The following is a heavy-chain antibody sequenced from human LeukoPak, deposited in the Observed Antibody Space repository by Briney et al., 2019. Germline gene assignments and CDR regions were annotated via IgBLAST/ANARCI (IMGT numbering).Heavy chain of an antibody. CDR2: ISGSGGST. J-gene: IGHJ4*02. CDR1: GFTFSSYA. Sequence: PGGSLRLSCAASGFTFSSYAMSWVRQAPGKGLEWVSTISGSGGSTYYAHSVEGRFTISRDNSENTVYLQMSSLRAEDTAVYYCAKDGYGSKSYIDLDYWGQGTLVTVSS. D-gene: IGHD3-10*01. V-gene: IGHV3-23*01. CDR3: AKDGYGSKSYIDLDY.